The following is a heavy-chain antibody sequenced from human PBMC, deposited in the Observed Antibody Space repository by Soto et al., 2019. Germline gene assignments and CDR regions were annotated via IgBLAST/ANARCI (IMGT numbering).Heavy chain of an antibody. D-gene: IGHD6-6*01. J-gene: IGHJ6*02. CDR2: NYYSGIT. CDR3: ARGSSIAGLYYGMDV. Sequence: PSETLSLTCTVSGGSISSGGYYWTWIRQHPGKGLERIGYNYYSGITYYNPSLKSRVTISLDTSKNQFSLKLSSVTAADTAVYYCARGSSIAGLYYGMDVWVQGTTVT. CDR1: GGSISSGGYY. V-gene: IGHV4-31*03.